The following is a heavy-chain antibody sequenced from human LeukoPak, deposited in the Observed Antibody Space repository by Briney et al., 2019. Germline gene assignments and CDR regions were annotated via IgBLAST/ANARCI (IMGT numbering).Heavy chain of an antibody. CDR3: AAGLEAATNMLDYYYYGMDV. CDR2: IFVGSGNT. J-gene: IGHJ6*02. V-gene: IGHV1-58*02. Sequence: SVKVSCKASGFTFSSSAMQWVRQARGQGLEWIGWIFVGSGNTNYAQKFQERVTITRDMSTSTAYMELSSLRSEDTAVYYCAAGLEAATNMLDYYYYGMDVWGQGTTVTVSS. CDR1: GFTFSSSA. D-gene: IGHD5-24*01.